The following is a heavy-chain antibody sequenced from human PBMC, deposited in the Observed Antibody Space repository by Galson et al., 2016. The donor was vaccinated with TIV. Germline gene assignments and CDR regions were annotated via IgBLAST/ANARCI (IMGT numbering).Heavy chain of an antibody. D-gene: IGHD3-3*01. CDR3: AKGMAIFGVIPPWGGMDV. CDR2: VSYDGSHT. V-gene: IGHV3-30*02. CDR1: GFTFSTYV. J-gene: IGHJ6*02. Sequence: SLRLSCAASGFTFSTYVMHWVHQSPGKGLEWVAFVSYDGSHTNYAVSVKGRFTISRDNSKYTLYLQMNSQRAEDTAVYYCAKGMAIFGVIPPWGGMDVWGQGTTVTVSS.